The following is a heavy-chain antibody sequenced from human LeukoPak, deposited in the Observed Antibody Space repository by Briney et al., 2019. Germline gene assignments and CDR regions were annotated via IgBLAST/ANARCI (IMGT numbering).Heavy chain of an antibody. CDR3: ARDRYDILTGYNPLGAIDI. CDR2: INIDGSSI. V-gene: IGHV3-74*01. J-gene: IGHJ3*02. Sequence: QTGGSLRLSCAASGFNLRNYWMHWVRHAPGKGLVWISRINIDGSSISYADSMKGRFTVSRDNAKNTLYLQMNSLRAEDTAVYYCARDRYDILTGYNPLGAIDIWGQGTMVTVSS. D-gene: IGHD3-9*01. CDR1: GFNLRNYW.